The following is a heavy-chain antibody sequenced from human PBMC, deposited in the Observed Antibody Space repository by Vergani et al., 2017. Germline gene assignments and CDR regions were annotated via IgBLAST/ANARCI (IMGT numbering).Heavy chain of an antibody. Sequence: EVQLVQSGAEVKKRGESLKISCQISGYSFTNYWIGWVRQMPGKGLEWMGIMHPADSDTRYSPSFQGQVTISVDKSISTDYLQRSSLRASDSAMYYCARLYGRDSSGSKYFEFWGQGTLVTVSS. D-gene: IGHD3-22*01. V-gene: IGHV5-51*01. CDR3: ARLYGRDSSGSKYFEF. J-gene: IGHJ4*03. CDR2: MHPADSDT. CDR1: GYSFTNYW.